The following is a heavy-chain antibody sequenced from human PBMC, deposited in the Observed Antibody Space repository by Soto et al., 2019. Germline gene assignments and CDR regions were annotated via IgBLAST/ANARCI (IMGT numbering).Heavy chain of an antibody. V-gene: IGHV4-30-2*01. CDR3: AKDPSRYYDSSGPGFDY. D-gene: IGHD3-22*01. J-gene: IGHJ4*02. CDR1: GGSISSGGYS. CDR2: IYHSGST. Sequence: PSETLSLTCTVSGGSISSGGYSWSWIRQPPGKGLEWIGYIYHSGSTYYNPSLKSRVTISVDRSKNQFSLKLSSVTAADTAVYYCAKDPSRYYDSSGPGFDYWGQGTLVTVSS.